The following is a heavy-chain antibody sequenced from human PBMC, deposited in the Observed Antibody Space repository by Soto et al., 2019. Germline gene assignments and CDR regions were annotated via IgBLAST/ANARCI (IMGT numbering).Heavy chain of an antibody. CDR1: GGSVSSTNYW. Sequence: QVQLQESGPGLVKPSETLSLTCSVSGGSVSSTNYWWTWIRQSPEKGLEWIANIRYSGRTMYNPSLKGRVTISVDTPKNQLSLELNSVTAAETAVYYWAGGGGWLPDSWGQGTPVTVSS. CDR2: IRYSGRT. J-gene: IGHJ5*02. CDR3: AGGGGWLPDS. V-gene: IGHV4-61*01. D-gene: IGHD5-12*01.